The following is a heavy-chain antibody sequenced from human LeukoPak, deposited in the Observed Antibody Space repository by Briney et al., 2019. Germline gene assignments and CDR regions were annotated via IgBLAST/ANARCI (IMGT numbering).Heavy chain of an antibody. V-gene: IGHV3-23*01. CDR3: AKDRGSGSSPGFRFDP. J-gene: IGHJ5*02. Sequence: GGSLRLSCAASGFTFSSYAMSWVRQAPGKGLEWVSGISDRGGSTYYADSVKGRFTISRDNSRNTLYLQMNSLRAEDTAVYYCAKDRGSGSSPGFRFDPWGQGTLVTVSS. CDR1: GFTFSSYA. CDR2: ISDRGGST. D-gene: IGHD3-10*01.